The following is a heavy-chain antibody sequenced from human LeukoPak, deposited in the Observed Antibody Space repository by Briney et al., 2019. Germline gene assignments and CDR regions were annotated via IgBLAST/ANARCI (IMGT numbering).Heavy chain of an antibody. CDR2: IIPIFGTA. CDR3: ARDFHSSGSNWFDP. V-gene: IGHV1-18*01. Sequence: GASVKVSCKASGYTFTSYGISWVRQAPGQGLEWMGGIIPIFGTANYAQKLQGRVTMTTDTSTSTAYMELRSLRSDDTAVYYCARDFHSSGSNWFDPWGQGTLVTVSS. CDR1: GYTFTSYG. D-gene: IGHD6-19*01. J-gene: IGHJ5*02.